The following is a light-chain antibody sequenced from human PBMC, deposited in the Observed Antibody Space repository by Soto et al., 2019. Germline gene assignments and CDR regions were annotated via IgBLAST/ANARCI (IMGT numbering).Light chain of an antibody. Sequence: EIVMTQSPAAVSVSPGERATLSCRASQNILSNLAWYQQKRGQAPRLLIHGASSRATGIPDRFSGSGSGTDFTLTISRLEPEDFAVYYCQQYGGSPRTFGQGTKVDIK. CDR2: GAS. J-gene: IGKJ1*01. CDR3: QQYGGSPRT. V-gene: IGKV3-20*01. CDR1: QNILSN.